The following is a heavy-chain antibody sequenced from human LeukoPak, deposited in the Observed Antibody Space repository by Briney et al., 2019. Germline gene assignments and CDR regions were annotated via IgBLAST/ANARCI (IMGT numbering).Heavy chain of an antibody. CDR1: GYTFTGSY. D-gene: IGHD5-18*01. Sequence: ASPRFSGKASGYTFTGSYIHWCRQAPGQGLEWMGWINPNSGGTNSAQKFQGRVTMTRDTSLSTAYMELSRLTSDDTAVYYCARDITWGGEAAMVFWGQGTLVTVSS. CDR2: INPNSGGT. J-gene: IGHJ4*02. CDR3: ARDITWGGEAAMVF. V-gene: IGHV1-2*02.